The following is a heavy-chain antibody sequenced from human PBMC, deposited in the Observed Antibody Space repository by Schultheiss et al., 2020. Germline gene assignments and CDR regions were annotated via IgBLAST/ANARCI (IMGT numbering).Heavy chain of an antibody. J-gene: IGHJ1*01. CDR3: AKDPNYQLLYWGYFQH. V-gene: IGHV3-73*01. Sequence: GESLKISCAASGFTVSSNYMSWVRQAPGKGLEWVGRIRSKANSYATAYAASVKGRFTISRDDSKNTAYLQMNSLRVEDTAVYYCAKDPNYQLLYWGYFQHWGQGTLVTVSS. D-gene: IGHD2-2*02. CDR2: IRSKANSYAT. CDR1: GFTVSSNY.